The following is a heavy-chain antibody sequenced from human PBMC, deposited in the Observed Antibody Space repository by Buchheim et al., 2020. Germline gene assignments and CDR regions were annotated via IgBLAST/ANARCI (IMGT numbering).Heavy chain of an antibody. Sequence: QVQLQQWGAGLLKPSETLSLTCAVYGGSFSGYYWSWIRQPPGKGLEWIGEINHSGSTNYNPSLKSRVTISVDTSKNQFSLKLSSVTAADTAVYYCARGGYSYGYRNYYYYYGMDVWGQGTT. CDR1: GGSFSGYY. D-gene: IGHD5-18*01. CDR3: ARGGYSYGYRNYYYYYGMDV. J-gene: IGHJ6*02. V-gene: IGHV4-34*01. CDR2: INHSGST.